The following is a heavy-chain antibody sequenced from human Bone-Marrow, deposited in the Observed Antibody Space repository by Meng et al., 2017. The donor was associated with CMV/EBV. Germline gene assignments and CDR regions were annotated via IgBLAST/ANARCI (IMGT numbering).Heavy chain of an antibody. J-gene: IGHJ5*02. CDR3: ARDENGFYGWFDP. V-gene: IGHV4-39*07. Sequence: SETLSLTCTVSGGSISSSSYYWGWIRQPPGKGLEWIGSIYYSGSTYYNPSLKSRVTISVDTSKNQFSLKLSSVTAADTAVYYCARDENGFYGWFDPWGQGTLVTVSS. D-gene: IGHD3-3*01. CDR1: GGSISSSSYY. CDR2: IYYSGST.